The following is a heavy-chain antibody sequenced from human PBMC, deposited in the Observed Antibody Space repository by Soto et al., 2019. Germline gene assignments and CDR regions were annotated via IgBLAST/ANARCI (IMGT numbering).Heavy chain of an antibody. CDR3: ARGRWGDIVVVPAAHFDY. J-gene: IGHJ4*02. V-gene: IGHV5-51*01. D-gene: IGHD2-2*01. CDR1: GYSFTSYW. Sequence: GESLKISCKGSGYSFTSYWIGWVRQMPGKGLEWMGIIYPGDSDTRYSPSFQGQVTISADKSISTAYLQWSSLKASDTAMYYCARGRWGDIVVVPAAHFDYWGQGTLVTVSS. CDR2: IYPGDSDT.